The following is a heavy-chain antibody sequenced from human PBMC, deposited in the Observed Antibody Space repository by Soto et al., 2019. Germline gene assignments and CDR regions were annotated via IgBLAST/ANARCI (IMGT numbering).Heavy chain of an antibody. CDR3: ARVTHLWSAFDY. V-gene: IGHV4-30-2*01. J-gene: IGHJ4*02. CDR1: GGSISSCGYS. Sequence: PSETLSLTCAVSGGSISSCGYSWSWIRQPPGKGLEWIGYIYHSGSTYYSPSLKSRVTISVDRSKNQFSLKLSSVTAADTAVYYGARVTHLWSAFDYWGKGSLVTVAS. CDR2: IYHSGST. D-gene: IGHD5-18*01.